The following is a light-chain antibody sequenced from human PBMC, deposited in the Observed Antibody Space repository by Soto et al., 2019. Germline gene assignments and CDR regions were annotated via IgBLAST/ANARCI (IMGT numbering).Light chain of an antibody. CDR3: QQYGSSPPLT. J-gene: IGKJ4*01. CDR2: GAS. CDR1: RSVSSNF. Sequence: EIVLTQSPGTLSLSTGGRATLSCRASRSVSSNFLAWYQQKPGRAPRLLIYGASSRATGIPDRFSGSGSGTDFTLTISRLEPEDFAVYYCQQYGSSPPLTFGGGTRVEIK. V-gene: IGKV3-20*01.